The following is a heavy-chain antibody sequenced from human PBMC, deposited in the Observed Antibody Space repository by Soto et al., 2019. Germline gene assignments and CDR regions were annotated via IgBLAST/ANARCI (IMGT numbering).Heavy chain of an antibody. CDR1: GYSISSGYY. Sequence: PSETLSLTCAVSGYSISSGYYWGWIRQPPGKGLEWLGTTYYGASSYYNPSLRSRITILLDASTNQLSLKLSSVTAADTAIVVVTARDHTRNDYWGQGTLVTVSS. D-gene: IGHD2-21*02. CDR3: TARDHTRNDY. V-gene: IGHV4-38-2*01. J-gene: IGHJ4*02. CDR2: TYYGASS.